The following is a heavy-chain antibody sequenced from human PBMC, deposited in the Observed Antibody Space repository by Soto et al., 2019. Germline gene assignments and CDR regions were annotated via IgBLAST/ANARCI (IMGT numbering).Heavy chain of an antibody. D-gene: IGHD5-12*01. J-gene: IGHJ6*02. V-gene: IGHV4-4*02. CDR2: IYHSGST. Sequence: TLSLTCAVSGGSISSSNWWSWVRQPPGKGLEWIGEIYHSGSTNYNPSLKSRVTISVDKSKNQFSLKLSSVTAADTAVYYCASTRRDGYNNYYYYYGMDVWGQGTTVTSP. CDR3: ASTRRDGYNNYYYYYGMDV. CDR1: GGSISSSNW.